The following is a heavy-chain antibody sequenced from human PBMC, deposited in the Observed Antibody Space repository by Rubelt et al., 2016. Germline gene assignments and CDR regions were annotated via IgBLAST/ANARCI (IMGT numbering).Heavy chain of an antibody. J-gene: IGHJ5*01. D-gene: IGHD3-10*01. CDR3: VKTYSGSYSFNNWFDY. Sequence: RGSLRLSCEASGFTFSKAWLSWVRQAPGKGLEWVSFITSGGYTVLYADSVKGRFTISRDNSKNTLYLQMNSLRAEDTAVYYCVKTYSGSYSFNNWFDYWGQGTLVTVSS. V-gene: IGHV3-48*01. CDR1: GFTFSKAW. CDR2: ITSGGYTV.